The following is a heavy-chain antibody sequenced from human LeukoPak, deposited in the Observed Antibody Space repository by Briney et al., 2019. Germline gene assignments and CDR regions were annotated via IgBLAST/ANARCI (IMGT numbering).Heavy chain of an antibody. D-gene: IGHD2-15*01. V-gene: IGHV1-69*13. CDR3: ARILATGPSWFDP. CDR2: IIPIFGTA. CDR1: GGTSSSYA. J-gene: IGHJ5*02. Sequence: GASVKVSCKASGGTSSSYAISWVRQAPGQGLEWMGGIIPIFGTANYAQKFQGRVTITADESTSTAYMELSSLRSEDTAVYYCARILATGPSWFDPWGQGTLVTVSS.